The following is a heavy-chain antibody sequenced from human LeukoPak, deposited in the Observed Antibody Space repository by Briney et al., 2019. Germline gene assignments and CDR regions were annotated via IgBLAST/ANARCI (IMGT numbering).Heavy chain of an antibody. Sequence: SETLSLTCTVSGGSISSYYWSWIRQPPGKGQEWIGYIYYSGSTNYNPSLKSRVTISVDTSKNQFSLKLSSVTAADTAVYYCAGTYGGNSGYWGQGTLVTVSS. CDR1: GGSISSYY. J-gene: IGHJ4*02. V-gene: IGHV4-59*08. CDR3: AGTYGGNSGY. CDR2: IYYSGST. D-gene: IGHD4-23*01.